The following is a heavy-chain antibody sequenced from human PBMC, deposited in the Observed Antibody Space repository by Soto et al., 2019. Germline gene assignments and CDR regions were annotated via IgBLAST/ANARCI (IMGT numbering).Heavy chain of an antibody. CDR2: ISYDGSNK. Sequence: QEQLVESGGGVVQPGRSLRLSCAASRFTFSTYGMHWVRQAPGKGLEWVSFISYDGSNKYYADSVKGRFTISRDNSKNTLYLQMNSLRVEDTAVFYCAKDHDPHITGPSDLWGQGTLVTVSS. D-gene: IGHD1-20*01. CDR3: AKDHDPHITGPSDL. CDR1: RFTFSTYG. V-gene: IGHV3-30*18. J-gene: IGHJ5*02.